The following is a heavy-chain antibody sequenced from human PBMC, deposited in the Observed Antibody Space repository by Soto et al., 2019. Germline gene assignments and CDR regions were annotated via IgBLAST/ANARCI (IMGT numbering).Heavy chain of an antibody. CDR1: GFTFSNYA. J-gene: IGHJ4*02. CDR3: ARDPQGSYCYIDY. CDR2: ISKDGNSK. Sequence: LRLSCAASGFTFSNYAIHWVRQAPGKGLEWVTIISKDGNSKHYADSVKGRFTISRDNSKNTLFLQMNSLRAEDTAVYYCARDPQGSYCYIDYWGQGTPVTVSS. V-gene: IGHV3-30-3*01. D-gene: IGHD3-10*01.